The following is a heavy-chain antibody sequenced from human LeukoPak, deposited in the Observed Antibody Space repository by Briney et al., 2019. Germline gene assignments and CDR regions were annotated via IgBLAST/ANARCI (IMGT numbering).Heavy chain of an antibody. V-gene: IGHV3-21*04. CDR1: GFTFSSYS. D-gene: IGHD3-10*01. Sequence: GGSLRLSCAASGFTFSSYSMNWVRQAPGKGLEWVSSISNSSSYIYYADSVRGRFTISRDNSKNTLYLQMNSLRAEDTAVYYCARRFGGLIPFDAFDIWGQGTMVTVSS. CDR3: ARRFGGLIPFDAFDI. J-gene: IGHJ3*02. CDR2: ISNSSSYI.